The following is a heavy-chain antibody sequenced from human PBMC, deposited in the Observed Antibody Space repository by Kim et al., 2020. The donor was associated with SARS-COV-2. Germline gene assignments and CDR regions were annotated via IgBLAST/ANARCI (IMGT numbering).Heavy chain of an antibody. CDR1: GGSISSYY. Sequence: SGTLSLTCSVSGGSISSYYWSWIRQPPGKGLEWIGYIYYSGSTNYSPSLKSRVTISIDTSKNQFSLKLRSVTAADTAVYYCARHRGQRLDAFDIWGQGT. J-gene: IGHJ3*02. D-gene: IGHD2-21*01. CDR3: ARHRGQRLDAFDI. CDR2: IYYSGST. V-gene: IGHV4-59*08.